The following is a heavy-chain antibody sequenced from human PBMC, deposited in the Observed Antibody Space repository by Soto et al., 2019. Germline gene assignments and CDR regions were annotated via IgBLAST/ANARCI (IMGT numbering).Heavy chain of an antibody. V-gene: IGHV3-74*01. CDR1: GFIFNSYW. J-gene: IGHJ6*02. CDR2: INTDESSR. Sequence: EVPLVESGGGLVQPGGSLRLSCAASGFIFNSYWMHWVRQAPGKGLVWVSRINTDESSRSYADSVKGRFTISRDNAXXTLYLQMNSLRAEDTAVYFCARDRVPQLGYYGMDVWGQGTTVTVSS. D-gene: IGHD2-2*01. CDR3: ARDRVPQLGYYGMDV.